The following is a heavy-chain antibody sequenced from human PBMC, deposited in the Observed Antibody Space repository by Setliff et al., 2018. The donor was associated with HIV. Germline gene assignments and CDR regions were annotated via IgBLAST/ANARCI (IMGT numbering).Heavy chain of an antibody. CDR2: IHNSGNT. D-gene: IGHD6-25*01. CDR1: GDSMSTYY. V-gene: IGHV4-4*07. J-gene: IGHJ4*02. CDR3: ARGYSSAFFHEFFDY. Sequence: SETLSLICSLSGDSMSTYYWSWIRQTAGKGLEWIGRIHNSGNTNYNPSFMSRVSMSVDTSKSQFSLKLRSVTAADTAVYFCARGYSSAFFHEFFDYWGQGTLVTVSS.